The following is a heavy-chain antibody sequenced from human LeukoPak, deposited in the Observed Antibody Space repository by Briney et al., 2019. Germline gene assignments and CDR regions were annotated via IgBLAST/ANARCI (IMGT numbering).Heavy chain of an antibody. D-gene: IGHD3-10*01. CDR3: ARQWVRTLRP. V-gene: IGHV4-4*02. Sequence: SGTLSLTCAVSGGSISSSNWWSWVRQPPGKGLEWIGEINHSGSTNYNPSLKSRVTISVDTSKNQFSLKPSSVTAADTAVYYCARQWVRTLRPWGQGTLVTVSS. CDR2: INHSGST. J-gene: IGHJ5*02. CDR1: GGSISSSNW.